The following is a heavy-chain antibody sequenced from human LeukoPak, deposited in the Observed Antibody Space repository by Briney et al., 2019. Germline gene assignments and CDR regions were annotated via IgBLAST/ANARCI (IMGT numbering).Heavy chain of an antibody. V-gene: IGHV3-23*01. CDR1: GFTFSTYD. Sequence: GGSLRLSCTGSGFTFSTYDMSWVRQAPGKGLEWVSTFTNSGRSTYYADSVRGRFTISRDRSKNTLYLQMNSLRAEDTALYYCAKXGEXSXXXFDSWGQGTXVTVSS. CDR2: FTNSGRST. CDR3: AKXGEXSXXXFDS. D-gene: IGHD2-21*01. J-gene: IGHJ4*02.